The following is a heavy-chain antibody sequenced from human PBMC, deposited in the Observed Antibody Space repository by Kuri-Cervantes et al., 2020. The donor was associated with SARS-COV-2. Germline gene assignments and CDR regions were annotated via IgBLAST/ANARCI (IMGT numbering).Heavy chain of an antibody. CDR2: ISSSSSTI. Sequence: GGFLRPSCAASGFTFSTYSMNWVRQAPGKGLEWVSYISSSSSTIYYADSVKGRFTISRDNAKNSLYLQMNSLRAEDTAVYYCARVASPNAFDIWGQGTMVTVSS. V-gene: IGHV3-48*01. J-gene: IGHJ3*02. CDR3: ARVASPNAFDI. CDR1: GFTFSTYS.